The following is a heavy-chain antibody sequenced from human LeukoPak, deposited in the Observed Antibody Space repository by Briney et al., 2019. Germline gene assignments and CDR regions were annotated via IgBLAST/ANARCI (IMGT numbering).Heavy chain of an antibody. CDR3: ARVKSGITMMEGTRQLGDY. CDR1: GYTFTSYG. V-gene: IGHV1-18*01. CDR2: ISAYNGNT. Sequence: GASVKVSCKASGYTFTSYGISWVRQAPGQGLEWMGWISAYNGNTNYAQKLQGRVTMTTGTSTSTAYMELRSLRSDDTAVYYCARVKSGITMMEGTRQLGDYWGQGTLVTVSS. D-gene: IGHD3-22*01. J-gene: IGHJ4*02.